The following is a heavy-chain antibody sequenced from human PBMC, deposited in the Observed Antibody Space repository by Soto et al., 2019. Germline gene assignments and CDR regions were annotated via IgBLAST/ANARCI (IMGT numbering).Heavy chain of an antibody. CDR1: GFTFSSYW. J-gene: IGHJ6*02. D-gene: IGHD2-15*01. V-gene: IGHV3-74*01. Sequence: GGSLRLSCAASGFTFSSYWMHWVRQAPGKGLVWVSRINSDGSSTSYADSVKGRFTISRDNAKNTLYLQMNSLRAEDTAVYYCAREADDIVVVVAATQRSPGMDVWGQGTTVTVSS. CDR3: AREADDIVVVVAATQRSPGMDV. CDR2: INSDGSST.